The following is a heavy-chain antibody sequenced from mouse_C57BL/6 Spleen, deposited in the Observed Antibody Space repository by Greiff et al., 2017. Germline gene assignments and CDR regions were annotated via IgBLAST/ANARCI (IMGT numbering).Heavy chain of an antibody. J-gene: IGHJ4*01. D-gene: IGHD1-2*01. CDR1: GYTFTSYW. CDR3: ARGEITTADYAMDY. V-gene: IGHV1-52*01. Sequence: QVQLQQPGAELVRPGSSVKLSCKASGYTFTSYWMHWVKQRPIQGLEWIGNIDPSDSETHYNQKFKDKATLTVEKSSSTAYMQLSSLTSEDSAVYYCARGEITTADYAMDYWGQGTSVTVSS. CDR2: IDPSDSET.